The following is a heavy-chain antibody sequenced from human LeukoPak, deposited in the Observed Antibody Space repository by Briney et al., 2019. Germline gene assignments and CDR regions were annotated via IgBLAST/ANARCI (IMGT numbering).Heavy chain of an antibody. D-gene: IGHD2-15*01. CDR1: GVSFSGYY. CDR2: INHSGST. CDR3: AREWWGEYCSGGSCYSGTWFDP. J-gene: IGHJ5*02. V-gene: IGHV4-34*01. Sequence: SETLSLTCAVYGVSFSGYYWSWLRQPPGKGLEWIGEINHSGSTNYNPSLKSRVTISVDTSKNQFSLKLSSVTAAATAVYYCAREWWGEYCSGGSCYSGTWFDPWGQGTLVTVSS.